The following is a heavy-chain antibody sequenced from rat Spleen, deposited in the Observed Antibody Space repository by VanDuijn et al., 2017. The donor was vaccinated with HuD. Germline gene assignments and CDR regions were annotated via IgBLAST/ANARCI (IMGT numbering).Heavy chain of an antibody. CDR1: GFPFTDYA. CDR2: IIHGGSRT. Sequence: EVQLVESGGGLVQPGRSLKLSCAASGFPFTDYAMAWVRQAPKKGLEWVATIIHGGSRTYYRDSVKGRFTISRNNAKSSLFLQMDSLRSEDTATYYCTSHWGRAYFDYWGQGVMVAVSS. J-gene: IGHJ2*01. CDR3: TSHWGRAYFDY. D-gene: IGHD5-1*01. V-gene: IGHV5-17*01.